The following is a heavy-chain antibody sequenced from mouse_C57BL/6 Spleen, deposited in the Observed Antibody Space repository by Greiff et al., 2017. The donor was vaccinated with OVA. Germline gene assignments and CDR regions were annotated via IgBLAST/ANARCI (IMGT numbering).Heavy chain of an antibody. J-gene: IGHJ1*03. D-gene: IGHD2-4*01. CDR1: GFSLSTSGMG. CDR2: IYWDDDK. CDR3: ARRRDYDLWYFDV. V-gene: IGHV8-12*01. Sequence: QVTLKVCGPGILQSSQTLSLTCSFSGFSLSTSGMGVSWIRQPSGKGLEWLAHIYWDDDKRYNPSLKSRLTISKDTSRNQVFLKITSVDTADTATYYCARRRDYDLWYFDVWGTGTTVTVSS.